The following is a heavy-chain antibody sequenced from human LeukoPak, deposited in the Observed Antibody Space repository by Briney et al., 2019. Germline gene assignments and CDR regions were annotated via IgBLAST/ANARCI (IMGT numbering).Heavy chain of an antibody. CDR2: ISGSGDST. CDR3: ANTYYDFWSGYSFDY. CDR1: GFTFSSYA. V-gene: IGHV3-23*01. Sequence: GGSLRLSCAASGFTFSSYAMSWVRRAPGKGLEWVSTISGSGDSTYYADPVKGRFTISRDNSKNTLYLQMNSMRAEDTALYYCANTYYDFWSGYSFDYWGQGTLVTVSS. J-gene: IGHJ4*02. D-gene: IGHD3-3*01.